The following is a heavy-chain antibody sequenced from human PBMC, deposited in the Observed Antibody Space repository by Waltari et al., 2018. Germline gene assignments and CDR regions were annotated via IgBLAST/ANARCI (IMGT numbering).Heavy chain of an antibody. CDR3: ARGNSSSWFPPSFDY. D-gene: IGHD6-13*01. J-gene: IGHJ4*02. CDR1: GGSFSGYY. V-gene: IGHV4-34*01. CDR2: INHSGST. Sequence: QVQLQQWGAGLLKPSETLSLTCAVYGGSFSGYYWSWIRQPPGKGLEWIGEINHSGSTNSNPSLKSRVTRSVDTSKNQFSLKLSSVTAADTAVYYCARGNSSSWFPPSFDYWGQGTLVTVSS.